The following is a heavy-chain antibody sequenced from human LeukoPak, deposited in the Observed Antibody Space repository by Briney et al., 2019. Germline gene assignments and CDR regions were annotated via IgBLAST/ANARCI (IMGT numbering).Heavy chain of an antibody. CDR3: ARSPESGGNVFDI. J-gene: IGHJ3*02. CDR1: GYTFSDHY. V-gene: IGHV3-72*01. CDR2: MRNKANSYTT. D-gene: IGHD3-16*01. Sequence: PEGSLRLSCAASGYTFSDHYIDWVRQAPGKGLEWVGRMRNKANSYTTENAASVKGRLTLSRDDSKRLVFLQLNSLKIEDTAVYYCARSPESGGNVFDIWGQGTMVTVSS.